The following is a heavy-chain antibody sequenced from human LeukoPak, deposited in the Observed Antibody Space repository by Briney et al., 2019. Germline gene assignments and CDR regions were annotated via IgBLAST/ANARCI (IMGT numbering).Heavy chain of an antibody. Sequence: GGSLRLSCAASGFTFSSYAMSWVRQAPGKGLEWVSAISGSGGSTYYADSVKGRFTISRDNSKNTLYLQMNSLRAEDTAVYYCAKDDIVVVPAAIPTYGMDVWGQGTTVTVSS. CDR3: AKDDIVVVPAAIPTYGMDV. CDR1: GFTFSSYA. CDR2: ISGSGGST. D-gene: IGHD2-2*02. V-gene: IGHV3-23*01. J-gene: IGHJ6*02.